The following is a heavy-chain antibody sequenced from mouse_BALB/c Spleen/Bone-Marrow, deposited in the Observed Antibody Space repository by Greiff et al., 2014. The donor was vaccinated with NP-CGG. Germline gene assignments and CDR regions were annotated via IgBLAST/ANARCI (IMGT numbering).Heavy chain of an antibody. D-gene: IGHD4-1*01. CDR2: IWAGGST. CDR1: GFSLTGYG. V-gene: IGHV2-9*02. Sequence: QVQLNESGPGLVAPSQSLSITCTVSGFSLTGYGVHWVRQPPGKGLEWLGVIWAGGSTDYNSALMSRLSINKDNSKSQVFLKMNSLQTDDTAMYYCARERDLTLDYWGQGTTLTVSS. CDR3: ARERDLTLDY. J-gene: IGHJ2*01.